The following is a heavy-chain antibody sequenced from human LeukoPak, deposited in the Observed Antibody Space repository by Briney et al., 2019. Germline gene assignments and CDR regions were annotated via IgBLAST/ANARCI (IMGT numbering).Heavy chain of an antibody. J-gene: IGHJ6*02. CDR2: IWYDGSNK. CDR1: GFTFSSYG. D-gene: IGHD2-15*01. Sequence: PGGSLRLSCASSGFTFSSYGMHWVRQAPGKGLEWVAVIWYDGSNKYYAYCVKGRFTISRDNSKNTLYLQMNSMRAEDTAVHYCARGRRGGSPTYGLDVWGQGTTVTVSS. CDR3: ARGRRGGSPTYGLDV. V-gene: IGHV3-33*01.